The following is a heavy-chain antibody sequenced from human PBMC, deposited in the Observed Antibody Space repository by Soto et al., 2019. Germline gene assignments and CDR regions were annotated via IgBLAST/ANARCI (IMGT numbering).Heavy chain of an antibody. J-gene: IGHJ6*02. Sequence: SVKVSCKASGGTFSSYGISWVRQAPGQGLEWMGGIIPIFGTANYAQKFQGRVTITADESTSTAYMELSSLRSEDTAVYYCARANWNKTQKFYYYYGMDGWGQGTTVTVSS. D-gene: IGHD1-1*01. CDR2: IIPIFGTA. CDR1: GGTFSSYG. V-gene: IGHV1-69*13. CDR3: ARANWNKTQKFYYYYGMDG.